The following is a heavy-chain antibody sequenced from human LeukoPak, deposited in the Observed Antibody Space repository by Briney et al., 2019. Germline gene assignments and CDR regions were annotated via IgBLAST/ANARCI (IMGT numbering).Heavy chain of an antibody. CDR2: IYSGGST. Sequence: GGSLTLSCAASGFTVSSNYMSWVRQAPGKGLEWVLVIYSGGSTYYADSVKGRFTISRDTSKNTLYLQMHSLRAEDAGVYYCATASLGGTDAFDIWGRGTMVTVSS. D-gene: IGHD2-15*01. CDR3: ATASLGGTDAFDI. J-gene: IGHJ3*02. V-gene: IGHV3-66*02. CDR1: GFTVSSNY.